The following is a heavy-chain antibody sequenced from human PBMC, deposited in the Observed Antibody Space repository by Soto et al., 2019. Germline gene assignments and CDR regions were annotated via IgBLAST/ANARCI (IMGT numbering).Heavy chain of an antibody. J-gene: IGHJ6*02. V-gene: IGHV4-34*01. Sequence: SETLSLTCAVHGGSFSGYYWSWIRQPPGKGLEWIGEINHSGSTNYNPSLKSRVTISVDTSKNQFSLKLSSVTAADTAVYYCLNYYEGHSDYYYYGMDVWGQGTTVTVSS. CDR1: GGSFSGYY. D-gene: IGHD3-22*01. CDR2: INHSGST. CDR3: LNYYEGHSDYYYYGMDV.